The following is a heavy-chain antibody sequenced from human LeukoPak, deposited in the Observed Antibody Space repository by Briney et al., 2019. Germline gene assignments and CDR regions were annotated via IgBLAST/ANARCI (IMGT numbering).Heavy chain of an antibody. CDR1: GFTFSSYW. D-gene: IGHD3-10*02. J-gene: IGHJ6*04. CDR2: IKQDGSEK. Sequence: GGSLRLSCAASGFTFSSYWMSWVRQAPGKGLEWVANIKQDGSEKYYVDSVKGRFTISRDNAKNSLYLQMNSLRAKDTAVYYCAGLGITMIGGVWGKGTTVTISS. CDR3: AGLGITMIGGV. V-gene: IGHV3-7*01.